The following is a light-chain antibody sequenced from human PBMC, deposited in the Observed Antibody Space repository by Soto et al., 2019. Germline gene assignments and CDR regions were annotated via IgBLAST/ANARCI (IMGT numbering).Light chain of an antibody. Sequence: EVVMTQSPATLSVSPGERATLSCRASQSVSSSLAWYQQKSGQAPRLLIYGASTRATGIPARFSGSGSETEFTLTISSLQSEDFAVYYCQQYNNWWTFGQGTKVEIK. CDR1: QSVSSS. V-gene: IGKV3-15*01. J-gene: IGKJ1*01. CDR3: QQYNNWWT. CDR2: GAS.